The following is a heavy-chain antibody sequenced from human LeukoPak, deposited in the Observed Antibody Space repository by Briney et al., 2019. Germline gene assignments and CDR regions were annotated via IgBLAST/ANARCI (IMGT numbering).Heavy chain of an antibody. D-gene: IGHD6-13*01. V-gene: IGHV3-7*05. CDR2: IKQDGSEK. CDR3: AREPAAGQGDWFDP. Sequence: PGGSLRLSCAASGFTFNTYWMSWVCQAPGKGLEWVANIKQDGSEKYYVDSVKGRFTISRDNAKNSLYLQMNSLRAEDTAVYYCAREPAAGQGDWFDPWGQGTLVTVSS. CDR1: GFTFNTYW. J-gene: IGHJ5*02.